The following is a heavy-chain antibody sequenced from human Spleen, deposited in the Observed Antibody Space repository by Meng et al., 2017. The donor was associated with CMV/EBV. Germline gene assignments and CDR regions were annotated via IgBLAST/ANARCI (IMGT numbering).Heavy chain of an antibody. Sequence: GESLKICCAASGFTLTNYAMHWVRQAAGKGLEWVALISYDGANKYYGDSMKGRFTISRDNSKNTLYLQMNSLRAEDTAVYYCAKDLGFGESWLDYFDYWGQGTLVTVSS. D-gene: IGHD3-10*01. CDR2: ISYDGANK. V-gene: IGHV3-30-3*01. J-gene: IGHJ4*02. CDR1: GFTLTNYA. CDR3: AKDLGFGESWLDYFDY.